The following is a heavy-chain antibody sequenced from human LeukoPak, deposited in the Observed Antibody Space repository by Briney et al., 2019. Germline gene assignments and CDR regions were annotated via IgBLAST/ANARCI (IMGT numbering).Heavy chain of an antibody. CDR1: GFTFSSYW. CDR3: VREYSSSSGRAFDI. D-gene: IGHD6-6*01. V-gene: IGHV3-74*01. J-gene: IGHJ3*02. Sequence: GGSLRLSCAATGFTFSSYWMHWVRQAPGKGLVWVSRISTDGSSTNSADSVKGRFTISRDNAKNTLYLQMNSLRAEDTAVYYCVREYSSSSGRAFDIWGQGTMVTVSP. CDR2: ISTDGSST.